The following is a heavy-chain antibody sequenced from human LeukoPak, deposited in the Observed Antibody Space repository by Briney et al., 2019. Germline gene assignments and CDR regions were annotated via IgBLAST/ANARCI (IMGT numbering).Heavy chain of an antibody. CDR3: ARTPQCSWYWFDP. CDR2: IYPGDSDT. D-gene: IGHD6-13*01. J-gene: IGHJ5*02. CDR1: GYSFTSYW. V-gene: IGHV5-51*01. Sequence: RGESLKISCKGSGYSFTSYWIGWVRQMPGKGLEWMGIIYPGDSDTRYSPSFQGQVTISADKSISTAYLQWSSLKASDTAMYYCARTPQCSWYWFDPWGQGTLVTVSS.